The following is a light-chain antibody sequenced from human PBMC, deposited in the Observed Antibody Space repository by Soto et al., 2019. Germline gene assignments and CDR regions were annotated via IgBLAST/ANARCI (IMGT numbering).Light chain of an antibody. Sequence: IVLTQSPATLSLSPGERATLSCRVSQSVSSSYLAWYQQKPGQAPRLLIYGASSRATGIPDRFSGSGSGTDFTLTISRLEPEDFAVYYCQQYGSSPRTFGQGTKVDI. CDR3: QQYGSSPRT. CDR1: QSVSSSY. J-gene: IGKJ1*01. V-gene: IGKV3-20*01. CDR2: GAS.